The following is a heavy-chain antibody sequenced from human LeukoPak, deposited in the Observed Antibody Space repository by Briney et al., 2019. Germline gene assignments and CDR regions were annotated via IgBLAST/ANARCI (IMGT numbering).Heavy chain of an antibody. V-gene: IGHV1-69*04. CDR1: GGTFSSYA. J-gene: IGHJ5*02. CDR2: IIPIFGIA. CDR3: ARDIEEPLGYCSSTSCERRYNWFDP. Sequence: SVKVSCKASGGTFSSYAISWVRQAPGQGLEWMGRIIPIFGIANYAQKFQGRVTITADKSTSTAYMELSSLRSEDTAVYYCARDIEEPLGYCSSTSCERRYNWFDPWAREPWSPSPQ. D-gene: IGHD2-2*01.